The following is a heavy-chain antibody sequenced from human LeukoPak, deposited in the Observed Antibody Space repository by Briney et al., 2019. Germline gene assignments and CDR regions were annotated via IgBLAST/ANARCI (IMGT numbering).Heavy chain of an antibody. CDR3: AKDRSYYDSGGYRNFDY. V-gene: IGHV3-30*02. D-gene: IGHD3-22*01. Sequence: HPGGSLRLSCAASGLTFSTCGMHWVRQAPGKGLEWVAFIRYDGSNKYYADSVKGRFIISRDNSENTLSLQMNSPRAEDTAVYYCAKDRSYYDSGGYRNFDYWGQGTLVTVSS. J-gene: IGHJ4*02. CDR1: GLTFSTCG. CDR2: IRYDGSNK.